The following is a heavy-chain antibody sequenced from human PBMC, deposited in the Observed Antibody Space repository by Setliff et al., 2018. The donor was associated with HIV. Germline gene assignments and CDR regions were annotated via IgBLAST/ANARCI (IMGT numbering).Heavy chain of an antibody. CDR2: IYYSGST. Sequence: TSETLSLTCSVSGGSISSHYWSWIRQPPGKGLEWIGSIYYSGSTNYNPSLKSRVTISVDTSKNQFSLKLNSVTAADTAVYYCTVYNTGSSKDHYWGQGTPVTVSS. CDR1: GGSISSHY. J-gene: IGHJ4*02. V-gene: IGHV4-59*03. D-gene: IGHD2-8*02. CDR3: TVYNTGSSKDHY.